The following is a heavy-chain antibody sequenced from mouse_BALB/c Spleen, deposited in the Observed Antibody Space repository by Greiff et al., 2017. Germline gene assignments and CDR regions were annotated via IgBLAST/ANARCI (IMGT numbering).Heavy chain of an antibody. V-gene: IGHV5-9-4*01. Sequence: EVQRVESGGGLVKPGGSLKLSCAASGFTFSSYAMSWVRQSPEKRLEWVAEISSGGSYTYYPDTVTGRFTISRDNAKNTLYLEMSSLRSEDTAMYYCARDREGAMDYWGQGTSVTVSS. D-gene: IGHD3-3*01. CDR1: GFTFSSYA. CDR2: ISSGGSYT. CDR3: ARDREGAMDY. J-gene: IGHJ4*01.